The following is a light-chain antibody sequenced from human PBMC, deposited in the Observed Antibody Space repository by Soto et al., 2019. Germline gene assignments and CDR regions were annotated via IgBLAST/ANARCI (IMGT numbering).Light chain of an antibody. Sequence: QSALTQPDSVSGSPGQSITISCTGTSSDVGDYKFVSWYQQHPGKAPKLMIYEVSNRPSGTSNRFSASKSGNTASLTISGLQAEDEADYYCSSYTSSSTLIFGGGTKLTVL. CDR1: SSDVGDYKF. J-gene: IGLJ2*01. V-gene: IGLV2-14*01. CDR3: SSYTSSSTLI. CDR2: EVS.